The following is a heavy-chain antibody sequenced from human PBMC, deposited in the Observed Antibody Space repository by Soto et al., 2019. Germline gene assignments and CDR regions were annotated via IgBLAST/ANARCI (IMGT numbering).Heavy chain of an antibody. Sequence: SVKVSCKASGGTFSRYAISWVRQAPGQGLEWMGGIIPIFGTANYAQKFQGRVTITADESTSTAYMELSSLRSEDTAVYYCARAQAGRPPLAEALDKYNWFPPWAQGPL. V-gene: IGHV1-69*13. CDR3: ARAQAGRPPLAEALDKYNWFPP. CDR2: IIPIFGTA. CDR1: GGTFSRYA. J-gene: IGHJ5*02. D-gene: IGHD6-13*01.